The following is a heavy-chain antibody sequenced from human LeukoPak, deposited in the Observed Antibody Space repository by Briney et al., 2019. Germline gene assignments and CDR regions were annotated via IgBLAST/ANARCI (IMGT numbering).Heavy chain of an antibody. V-gene: IGHV1-2*02. CDR3: ARRVGPSQSLHD. CDR2: INPNSGGS. D-gene: IGHD2-21*02. Sequence: GASVKVSCKASGYTFTGYYIHWVRQAPGQGLEWMGWINPNSGGSNNAQKFQGRVTMTRDTSISTVFMELSRLIFDDTAVYYCARRVGPSQSLHDWGQGTLVTVSS. CDR1: GYTFTGYY. J-gene: IGHJ4*02.